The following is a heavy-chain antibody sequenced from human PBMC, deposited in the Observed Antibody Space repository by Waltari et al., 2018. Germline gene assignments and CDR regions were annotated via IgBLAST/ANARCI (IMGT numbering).Heavy chain of an antibody. CDR1: GGTFSSYA. CDR2: IIPIFGTA. CDR3: AREGLSPTVTTPVPY. V-gene: IGHV1-69*13. D-gene: IGHD4-17*01. J-gene: IGHJ4*02. Sequence: QVQLVQSGAEVKKPGSSVKVSCKASGGTFSSYAISWVRQAPGQGLEWMGGIIPIFGTANYAQKCQGRVTSTADESTSTAYMELSSLRSEDTAVYYCAREGLSPTVTTPVPYWGQGTLVTVSS.